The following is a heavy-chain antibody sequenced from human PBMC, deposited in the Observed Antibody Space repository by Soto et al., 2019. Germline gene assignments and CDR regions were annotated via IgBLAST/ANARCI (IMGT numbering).Heavy chain of an antibody. V-gene: IGHV1-18*01. Sequence: ASVKVSCKASGYTFTSYGISWVRQAPGQGLEWMGWISAYNGNTNYAQKLQGRVTMTTDTSTSTAYMELRSLRSDDTAVYYCVVVPAAIPGIAVAGVAAFDIWGQGTMVTVSS. J-gene: IGHJ3*02. CDR2: ISAYNGNT. CDR3: VVVPAAIPGIAVAGVAAFDI. D-gene: IGHD2-2*01. CDR1: GYTFTSYG.